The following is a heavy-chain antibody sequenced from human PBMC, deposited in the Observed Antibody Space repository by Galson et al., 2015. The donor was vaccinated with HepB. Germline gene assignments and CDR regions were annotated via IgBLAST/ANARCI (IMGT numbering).Heavy chain of an antibody. Sequence: SVKVSCKASGYTFTRYYMHRVRQAPGQGLEWMGIINPSGGSTSYAQKFQGRVTMTRDTSTSTVYMELNSLTSEDTAVYYCARLTTFHWYFDLWGRGTLVTVSS. CDR1: GYTFTRYY. CDR3: ARLTTFHWYFDL. D-gene: IGHD3-10*02. V-gene: IGHV1-46*01. J-gene: IGHJ2*01. CDR2: INPSGGST.